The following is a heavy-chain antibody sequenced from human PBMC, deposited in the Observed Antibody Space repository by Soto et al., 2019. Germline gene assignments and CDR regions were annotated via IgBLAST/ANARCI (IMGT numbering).Heavy chain of an antibody. CDR3: TTAEYRSFDWLLVRYPSFDY. D-gene: IGHD3-9*01. Sequence: GGSLRLSCAASGFTFSNAWMNWVRQAPGKGLEWVGRIKSKTDGGTTDYAAPVKGRFTISRDDSKNTLYLQMNSLKTEDTAVYYCTTAEYRSFDWLLVRYPSFDYWGQGTLVTVSS. CDR2: IKSKTDGGTT. J-gene: IGHJ4*02. CDR1: GFTFSNAW. V-gene: IGHV3-15*07.